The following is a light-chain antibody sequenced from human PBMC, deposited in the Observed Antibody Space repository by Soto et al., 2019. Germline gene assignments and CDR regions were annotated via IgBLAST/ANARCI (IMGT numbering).Light chain of an antibody. CDR2: DAS. J-gene: IGKJ4*01. CDR1: QNVYEY. CDR3: QQRSKWVT. V-gene: IGKV3-11*01. Sequence: EFELRKSPSTLFLSPWEGATLSCRASQNVYEYVAWYQQKPGQAPRLLIYDASNRATGIPARFSGSGSGTDFNLTIIILETEDFAVYYRQQRSKWVTFGRGTKVDNK.